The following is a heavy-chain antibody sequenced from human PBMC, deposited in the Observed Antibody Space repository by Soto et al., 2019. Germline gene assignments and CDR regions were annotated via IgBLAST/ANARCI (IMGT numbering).Heavy chain of an antibody. D-gene: IGHD2-2*01. V-gene: IGHV3-30*03. Sequence: QVQLVESGGGVVQPGRSLRLSCAASGFIFRNFGMHWVRRAPGKGLEWVAVISGDGNDKYYPDSMKGRFTISRDNFNNTLYRQLNSLRPKDTPVYHCVQGDSTAHQPLDSWGQGVLVNVSS. J-gene: IGHJ4*02. CDR2: ISGDGNDK. CDR1: GFIFRNFG. CDR3: VQGDSTAHQPLDS.